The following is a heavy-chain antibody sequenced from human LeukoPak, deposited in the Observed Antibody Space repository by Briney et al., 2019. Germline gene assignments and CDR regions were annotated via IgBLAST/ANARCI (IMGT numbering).Heavy chain of an antibody. J-gene: IGHJ3*02. V-gene: IGHV3-23*01. CDR2: ISDSAVGT. CDR3: AKGPPYDAFDI. Sequence: GGSLRLSCATSGFTFSNYAMSWVRQAPGKGLEWVSIISDSAVGTYYTDSVKGRFTISRDNSKNTLYLQMNSLRAEDTAVYYCAKGPPYDAFDIWGQGTMVTVSS. CDR1: GFTFSNYA.